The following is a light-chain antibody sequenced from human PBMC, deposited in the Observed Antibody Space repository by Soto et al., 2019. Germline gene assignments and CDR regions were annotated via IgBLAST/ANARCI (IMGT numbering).Light chain of an antibody. CDR2: GAS. J-gene: IGKJ5*01. Sequence: EIVLTQSPGTLSLSPGERATLSCRASQSVSSSYLAWYQQKPGQAPRLLIYGASGRATGIPDRFSGSGSETDFTLTINRLEPEDFAVYYCQQYGSSPPVTFGQGTRLEIK. CDR1: QSVSSSY. CDR3: QQYGSSPPVT. V-gene: IGKV3-20*01.